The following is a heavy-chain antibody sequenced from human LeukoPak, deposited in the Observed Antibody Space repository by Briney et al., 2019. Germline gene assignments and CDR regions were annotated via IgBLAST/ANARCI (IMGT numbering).Heavy chain of an antibody. CDR3: ARDSGDFWSGPY. J-gene: IGHJ4*02. CDR2: ISGSSSTI. D-gene: IGHD3-3*01. Sequence: GGSLRLSCAASGFTFSSYGMYWVRQAPGKGLERVSYISGSSSTIYYADSVRGRLTISRDNAKNSLYLQMNSLRVEDTAVYYCARDSGDFWSGPYWGQGTLVTVSS. V-gene: IGHV3-48*01. CDR1: GFTFSSYG.